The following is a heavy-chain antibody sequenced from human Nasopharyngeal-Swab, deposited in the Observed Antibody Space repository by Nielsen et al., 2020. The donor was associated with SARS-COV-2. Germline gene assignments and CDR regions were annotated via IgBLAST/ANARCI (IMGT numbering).Heavy chain of an antibody. CDR3: AKETSTVTKTFDY. Sequence: GESLKISRAASGFTFSSYAMSWVRQAPGKGLEWVSAISGSGGSTYYADSVKGRFTISRDNSKNTLYLQMNSLRAEDTAVYYCAKETSTVTKTFDYWGQGTLVTVSS. V-gene: IGHV3-23*01. CDR2: ISGSGGST. J-gene: IGHJ4*02. D-gene: IGHD4-17*01. CDR1: GFTFSSYA.